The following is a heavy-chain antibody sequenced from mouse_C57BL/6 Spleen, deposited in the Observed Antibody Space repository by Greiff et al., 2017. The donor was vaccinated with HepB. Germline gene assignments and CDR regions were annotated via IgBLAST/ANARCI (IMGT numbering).Heavy chain of an antibody. V-gene: IGHV1-80*01. Sequence: VQLQQSGAELVKPGASVKISCKASGYAFSSYWMNWVKQRPGKGLEWIGQIYPGDGDTNYNGKFKGKATLTADKSSSTAYMQLSSLTSEDSAVYFCASSATAQATRGDYAMDYWGQGTSVTVSS. D-gene: IGHD3-2*02. CDR2: IYPGDGDT. CDR1: GYAFSSYW. CDR3: ASSATAQATRGDYAMDY. J-gene: IGHJ4*01.